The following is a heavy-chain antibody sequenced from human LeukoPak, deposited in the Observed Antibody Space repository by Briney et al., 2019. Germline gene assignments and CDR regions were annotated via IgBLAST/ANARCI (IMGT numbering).Heavy chain of an antibody. Sequence: GGSLRLSCAASGFTVSSNYISWVRQAPGKGLEWVSIIYSGGSTFYADSVKGRFTISRDNSKNTLYLQMDSLRAEDTAVYYCARGGSYLSAFDIWGQGTMVTVSS. J-gene: IGHJ3*02. CDR2: IYSGGST. D-gene: IGHD1-26*01. V-gene: IGHV3-53*01. CDR1: GFTVSSNY. CDR3: ARGGSYLSAFDI.